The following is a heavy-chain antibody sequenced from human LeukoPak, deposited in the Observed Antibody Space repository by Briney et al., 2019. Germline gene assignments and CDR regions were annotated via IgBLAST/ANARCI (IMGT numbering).Heavy chain of an antibody. CDR1: GFTFSSYS. Sequence: GGSLRLSCAASGFTFSSYSMNWVRQAPGKGLEWVSSISSSSSYIYYADSVKGRFTISRDNAKNSLYLQMNSLRAEDTAVYYCARGPGPTMIAVDYWGQGTLVTVSS. CDR2: ISSSSSYI. D-gene: IGHD3-22*01. CDR3: ARGPGPTMIAVDY. J-gene: IGHJ4*02. V-gene: IGHV3-21*01.